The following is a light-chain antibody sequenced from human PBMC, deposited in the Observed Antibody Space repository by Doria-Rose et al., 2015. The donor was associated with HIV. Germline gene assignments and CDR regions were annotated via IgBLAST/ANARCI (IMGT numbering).Light chain of an antibody. V-gene: IGKV3-20*01. CDR1: QSFSSTY. CDR2: DGS. CDR3: HQYGTSRT. Sequence: SLSPGERATLSCRASQSFSSTYLAWYQQKPGQAPSLLIYDGSTRATGIPDRFSASGSGTDFTLTINRLEPEDFALYYFHQYGTSRTFGQGTKVEI. J-gene: IGKJ1*01.